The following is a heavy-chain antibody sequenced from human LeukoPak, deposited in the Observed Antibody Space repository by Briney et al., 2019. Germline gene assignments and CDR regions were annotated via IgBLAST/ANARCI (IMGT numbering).Heavy chain of an antibody. CDR2: ISGSGGST. CDR1: GFTFSSYA. CDR3: ATDYYYDSSGRSYYFDY. D-gene: IGHD3-22*01. Sequence: GGSLRLSCAASGFTFSSYAMSWVRQAPGKGLEWVSAISGSGGSTYYADSVKGRFTISRDNSKNTLYLQMNSLRAEDTAVYYCATDYYYDSSGRSYYFDYWGQGTLVTVSS. V-gene: IGHV3-23*01. J-gene: IGHJ4*02.